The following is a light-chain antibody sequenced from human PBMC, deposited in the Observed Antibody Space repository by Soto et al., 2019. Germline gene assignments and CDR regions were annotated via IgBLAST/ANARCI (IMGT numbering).Light chain of an antibody. Sequence: EIVLTQSPGTLSLSPGERATLSCRASQSVSSIYLAWYQQKPGQAPRLLIYGASSRATGIPDRFSGSGSGTDFTLTISRLELEDFAVYYCQQYDSSRLKLGPRTKVEI. V-gene: IGKV3-20*01. CDR3: QQYDSSRLK. J-gene: IGKJ1*01. CDR2: GAS. CDR1: QSVSSIY.